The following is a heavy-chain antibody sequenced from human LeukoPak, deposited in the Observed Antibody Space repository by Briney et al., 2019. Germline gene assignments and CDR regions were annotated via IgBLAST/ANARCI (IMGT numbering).Heavy chain of an antibody. CDR1: GFTFSDYY. CDR3: ARDPSYYDSSGYYSDYYYGMDV. CDR2: ISSSGSTI. Sequence: GGSLRLSCAASGFTFSDYYMSWIRQAPGKGLEWVSYISSSGSTIYYADSVKGRFTISRDNAKNSLYLQMNSLRAEDTAVYYCARDPSYYDSSGYYSDYYYGMDVWGQGTMVTVSS. V-gene: IGHV3-11*01. D-gene: IGHD3-22*01. J-gene: IGHJ6*02.